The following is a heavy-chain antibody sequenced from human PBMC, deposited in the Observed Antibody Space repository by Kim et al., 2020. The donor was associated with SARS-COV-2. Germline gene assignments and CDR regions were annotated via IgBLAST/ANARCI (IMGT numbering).Heavy chain of an antibody. CDR2: IYYSGST. D-gene: IGHD3-10*01. J-gene: IGHJ6*03. CDR1: GGSISSYY. V-gene: IGHV4-59*01. Sequence: SETLSLTCTVSGGSISSYYWSWIRQPPGKGLEWIGYIYYSGSTNYNPSLKSRVTISVDTSKNQFSLKLSSVTAADTAVYYCARGSWSIPKYYYYYYYYMDVWGKGTTVTVSS. CDR3: ARGSWSIPKYYYYYYYYMDV.